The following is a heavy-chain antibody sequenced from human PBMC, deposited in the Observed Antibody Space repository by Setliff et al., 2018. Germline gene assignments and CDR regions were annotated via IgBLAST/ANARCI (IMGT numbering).Heavy chain of an antibody. V-gene: IGHV4-61*09. CDR1: GGSIRGAYNY. J-gene: IGHJ6*03. CDR3: ARMSGFLYIDV. CDR2: IYTSDST. D-gene: IGHD3-3*01. Sequence: SETLSLTCTVSGGSIRGAYNYWSWIRQPVGKGLEWIGQIYTSDSTHYNPSLRSRVTISVDTSKNQFSLKLSSVTAADTAVYYCARMSGFLYIDVWGKGTTVTVSS.